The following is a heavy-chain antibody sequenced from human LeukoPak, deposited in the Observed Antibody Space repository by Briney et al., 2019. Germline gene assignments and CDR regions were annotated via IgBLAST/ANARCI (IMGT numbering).Heavy chain of an antibody. CDR2: ICWNSDNI. D-gene: IGHD3-22*01. CDR1: RFIFCDYA. V-gene: IGHV3-9*01. Sequence: GSSLRLSCAASRFIFCDYAMLWVRHAPGKGLEWVSGICWNSDNIVYADSVKGRFTIARDNAKNSLYLQMNSLRADDTALYYCARYGGFYWSYYYYGMDVWGQGPTVTVSS. J-gene: IGHJ6*02. CDR3: ARYGGFYWSYYYYGMDV.